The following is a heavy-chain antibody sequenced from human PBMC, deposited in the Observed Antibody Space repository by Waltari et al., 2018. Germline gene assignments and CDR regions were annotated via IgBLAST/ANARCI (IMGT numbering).Heavy chain of an antibody. CDR2: IKTDGSTT. Sequence: GGSLRLSCAASGFTFSSYAMSWLRQAPGKGPVWVSQIKTDGSTTRYTDSVEGRFTISRDNARNMLYLQMNSLRAEDTALYYCAAYSGSWYWGQGTLVTVSS. D-gene: IGHD6-13*01. J-gene: IGHJ4*02. CDR1: GFTFSSYA. CDR3: AAYSGSWY. V-gene: IGHV3-74*01.